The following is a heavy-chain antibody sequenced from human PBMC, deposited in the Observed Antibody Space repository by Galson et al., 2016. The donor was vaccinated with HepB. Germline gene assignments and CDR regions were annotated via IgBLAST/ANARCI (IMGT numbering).Heavy chain of an antibody. CDR2: IYYSGRT. V-gene: IGHV4-59*01. Sequence: ETLSLTCTVSGGSISTYYWTWIRQPPGKGLECIGYIYYSGRTTYNPSLKSRVTISVDKSKNHFSLKLNSVTAADTAVYYCARRLRGAWSPWFDPWGQGTLVTVSS. D-gene: IGHD2-21*01. J-gene: IGHJ5*02. CDR3: ARRLRGAWSPWFDP. CDR1: GGSISTYY.